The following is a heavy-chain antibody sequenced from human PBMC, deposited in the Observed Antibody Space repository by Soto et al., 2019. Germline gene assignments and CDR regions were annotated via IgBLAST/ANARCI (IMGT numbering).Heavy chain of an antibody. Sequence: SETLSLTCTVSGDSITSNSYFWAWIRQPPGKGLEWIGSIYYSGTTYYNPSLKSRVTISVDRSKNQFSLKLNSVTAADTAGYYCARESLTWGQGTLVTVSS. CDR2: IYYSGTT. CDR1: GDSITSNSYF. V-gene: IGHV4-39*07. J-gene: IGHJ5*02. CDR3: ARESLT.